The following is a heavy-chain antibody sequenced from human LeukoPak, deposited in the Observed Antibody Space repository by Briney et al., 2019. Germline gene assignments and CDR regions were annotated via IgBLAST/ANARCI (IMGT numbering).Heavy chain of an antibody. Sequence: EASVKVSCKVSGYTLTELSMHWVRQAPGQGLEWMGWISAYNGNTNYAQKLQGRVTMTTDTSTSTAYMELRSLRSDDTAVYYCARDDYGDYYDYWGQGTLVTVSS. CDR2: ISAYNGNT. J-gene: IGHJ4*02. D-gene: IGHD4-17*01. CDR1: GYTLTELS. V-gene: IGHV1-18*01. CDR3: ARDDYGDYYDY.